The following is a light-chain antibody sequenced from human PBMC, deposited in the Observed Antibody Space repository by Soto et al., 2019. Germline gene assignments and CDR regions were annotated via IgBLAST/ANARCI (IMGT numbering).Light chain of an antibody. CDR2: GAS. CDR1: QSVSNNY. J-gene: IGKJ1*01. V-gene: IGKV3-20*01. Sequence: EIVLTQSPGTLSLSPGERATLSCRASQSVSNNYLAWYQHKPGRAPRLLIYGASARATGIPDRFSGSGSGTDFTLTISGLGPEDFAVYYCQQYVGSPRTFGQGTKVEIK. CDR3: QQYVGSPRT.